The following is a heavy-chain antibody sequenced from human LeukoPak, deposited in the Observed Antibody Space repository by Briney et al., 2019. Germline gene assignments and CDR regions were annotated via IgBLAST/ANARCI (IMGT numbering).Heavy chain of an antibody. J-gene: IGHJ3*02. D-gene: IGHD3-3*01. CDR1: GYTFTSYD. V-gene: IGHV1-8*01. CDR3: ARAPITIFGVVGAFDI. Sequence: ASVKVSCKASGYTFTSYDINWVRQATGQGLEWMGWMNPNSGNTGYAQKFQGRVTMTRNTSISTAYMELSSLRSEDTAVYYCARAPITIFGVVGAFDIWGQGTMATVSS. CDR2: MNPNSGNT.